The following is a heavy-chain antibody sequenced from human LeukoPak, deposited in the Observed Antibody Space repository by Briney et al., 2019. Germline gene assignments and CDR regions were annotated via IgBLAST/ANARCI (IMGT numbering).Heavy chain of an antibody. D-gene: IGHD2-2*01. Sequence: ASVKVSCKASGYTFTGYYMHWVRQAPGQGLEWMGWINPNSGGTNYAQKFQGRVTMTRDTSTSTAYMELSRLRSDDTAVYYCAWEYCSSTRCYGAFDISGDGTTVTVSS. CDR2: INPNSGGT. V-gene: IGHV1-2*02. CDR3: AWEYCSSTRCYGAFDI. J-gene: IGHJ3*02. CDR1: GYTFTGYY.